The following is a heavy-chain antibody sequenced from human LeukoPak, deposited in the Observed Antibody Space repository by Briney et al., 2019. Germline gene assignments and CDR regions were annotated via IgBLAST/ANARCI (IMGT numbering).Heavy chain of an antibody. Sequence: SETLSLTCAVYGGSFSGYYWSWIRQPPGEGLEWIGEINHSGSTNYNPSLKSRVTISVDTSKNQFSLKLSSVTAADTAVYYCARGHFRFSGYGSGSYHRWFNPWGQGTLVTVSS. J-gene: IGHJ5*02. CDR2: INHSGST. D-gene: IGHD3-10*01. CDR3: ARGHFRFSGYGSGSYHRWFNP. V-gene: IGHV4-34*01. CDR1: GGSFSGYY.